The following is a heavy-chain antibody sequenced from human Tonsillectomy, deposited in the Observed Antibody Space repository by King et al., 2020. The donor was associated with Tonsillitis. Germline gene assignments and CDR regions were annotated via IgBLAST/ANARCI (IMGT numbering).Heavy chain of an antibody. Sequence: HVQLQQWGAGLLKPSETLSLTCAVYGGSFSGYYWSWIRQPPGKGLEWIGEINHSGSTNYNPSLKSRVTISVDTSKNQFSLKLSSVTAADTAVYYCARIHADYGDYVIGWRKGIFDYWGQGTLVTVSS. J-gene: IGHJ4*02. V-gene: IGHV4-34*01. CDR3: ARIHADYGDYVIGWRKGIFDY. D-gene: IGHD4-17*01. CDR1: GGSFSGYY. CDR2: INHSGST.